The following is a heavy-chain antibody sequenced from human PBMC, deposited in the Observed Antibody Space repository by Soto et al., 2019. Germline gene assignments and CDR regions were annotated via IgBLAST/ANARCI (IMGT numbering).Heavy chain of an antibody. Sequence: PGGSLRLSCAASGFTFSSYAMSWVRQAPGKGLEWVSAISGSGGSTYYADSVKGRFTISRDNSKNTLYLQMNSLRAEDTAVYYGANDPTCGDYVGGDSSGYWGQGTLVTVSS. V-gene: IGHV3-23*01. CDR1: GFTFSSYA. J-gene: IGHJ4*02. CDR3: ANDPTCGDYVGGDSSGY. D-gene: IGHD4-17*01. CDR2: ISGSGGST.